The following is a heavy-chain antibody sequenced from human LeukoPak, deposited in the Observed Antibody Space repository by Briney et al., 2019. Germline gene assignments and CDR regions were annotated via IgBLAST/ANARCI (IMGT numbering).Heavy chain of an antibody. Sequence: GGSLRLSCAPSGIIFNNFAFHWVRQPPGKGLEWVAAVSYEGSNKYYADSVRGRLTISRDNSKNTLYLQMNSLRAEDTAVYYCARAGRADGDYHYFDYWGQGTLVTVSS. D-gene: IGHD4-17*01. CDR2: VSYEGSNK. CDR3: ARAGRADGDYHYFDY. CDR1: GIIFNNFA. J-gene: IGHJ4*02. V-gene: IGHV3-30-3*01.